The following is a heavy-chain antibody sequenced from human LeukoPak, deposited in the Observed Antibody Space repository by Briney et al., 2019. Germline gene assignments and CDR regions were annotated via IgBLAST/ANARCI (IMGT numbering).Heavy chain of an antibody. CDR3: ARPVPSRLGWFDP. V-gene: IGHV4-39*01. CDR2: IYYSGST. D-gene: IGHD1-1*01. J-gene: IGHJ5*02. CDR1: GGSISSSPYY. Sequence: SETLSLTCTVSGGSISSSPYYWGWIRQPPGKGLEWVGTIYYSGSTYYNPSLKSRVTISVDTSKNQFSLKLTSVTAADTAVYYCARPVPSRLGWFDPWGQGTLVTVSS.